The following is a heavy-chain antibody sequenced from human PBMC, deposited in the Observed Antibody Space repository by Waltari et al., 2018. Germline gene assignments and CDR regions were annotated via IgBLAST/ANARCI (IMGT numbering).Heavy chain of an antibody. D-gene: IGHD3-16*02. Sequence: QVQLVQSGAEVKKPGASVHVSCKASGYTFTSYDINWVRQATGPGLEWMGWMNPNSGNTGYAQKFQGRVTMTRNTSISTAYMELSSLRSEDTAVYYCARFSVWGSYRLAEALDYWGQGTLVTVSS. J-gene: IGHJ4*02. CDR2: MNPNSGNT. V-gene: IGHV1-8*01. CDR3: ARFSVWGSYRLAEALDY. CDR1: GYTFTSYD.